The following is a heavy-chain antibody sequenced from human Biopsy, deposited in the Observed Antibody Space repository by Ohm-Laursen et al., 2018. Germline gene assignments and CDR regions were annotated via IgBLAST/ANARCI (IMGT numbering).Heavy chain of an antibody. V-gene: IGHV4-59*12. D-gene: IGHD5-24*01. Sequence: GTLSLTCTVSGGPIDSYYWSWIRQPPGQALVWIGYIYFTGRTSYNPSLKSRVTMSVNTSKKQFSLRLSSVTAADTAVYYCASAGYNPDWNFDLWGRGTLVTVSS. CDR1: GGPIDSYY. CDR3: ASAGYNPDWNFDL. J-gene: IGHJ2*01. CDR2: IYFTGRT.